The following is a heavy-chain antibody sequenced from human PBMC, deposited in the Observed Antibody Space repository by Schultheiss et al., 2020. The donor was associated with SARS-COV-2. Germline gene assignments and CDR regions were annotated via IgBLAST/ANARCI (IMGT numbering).Heavy chain of an antibody. D-gene: IGHD6-6*01. J-gene: IGHJ6*02. CDR2: IWYDGSNK. CDR3: ARCLGEQLASYYYYGMDV. CDR1: GFTFSNYA. V-gene: IGHV3-33*03. Sequence: GGSLRLSCVASGFTFSNYAMHWVRQAPGKGPEWVAIIWYDGSNKYYADSVKGRFTISRDNSKNTLYLQMNSLRAEDTAVYYCARCLGEQLASYYYYGMDVWGQGTTVTVSS.